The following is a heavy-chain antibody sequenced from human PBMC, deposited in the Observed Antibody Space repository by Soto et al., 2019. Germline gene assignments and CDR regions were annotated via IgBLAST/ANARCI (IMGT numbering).Heavy chain of an antibody. CDR3: ASDGYSGYAKNRALDY. Sequence: QLQLQESGPGLVKPSETLSLTCTVSGGSISSSSYYWGWIRQPPGKGLEWIGSISYSGSTYYNPSLKSRVTISVDTSKNQFSLKLSSVTAADTAVYYCASDGYSGYAKNRALDYWGQGTLVTVSS. D-gene: IGHD5-12*01. CDR2: ISYSGST. V-gene: IGHV4-39*01. CDR1: GGSISSSSYY. J-gene: IGHJ4*02.